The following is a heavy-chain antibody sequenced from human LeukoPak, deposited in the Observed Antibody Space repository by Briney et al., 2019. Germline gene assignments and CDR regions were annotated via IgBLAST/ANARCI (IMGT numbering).Heavy chain of an antibody. Sequence: GGSLRLSCAASGFTFSDYYMNWIRQAPGKGLEWVSYISSSSYTIYYADSVKGRFTVSRDNAKHSLYLQMSSLRAEDTAVYYCARTGYVDAFDIWGQGTMVTVSS. V-gene: IGHV3-11*04. J-gene: IGHJ3*02. CDR2: ISSSSYTI. D-gene: IGHD5-12*01. CDR1: GFTFSDYY. CDR3: ARTGYVDAFDI.